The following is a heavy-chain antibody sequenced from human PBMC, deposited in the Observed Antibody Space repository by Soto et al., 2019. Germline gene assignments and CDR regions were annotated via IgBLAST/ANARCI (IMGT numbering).Heavy chain of an antibody. Sequence: PSETLSLTCSVSGDSISNLDYFWAWIRQPPGQALEYIGYIYKSATTYYNPSFESRAAISVDTSKSQFSLNVTSVTAADTAVYFCARGRYCLTGRCFPNWFDSWGQGALVTV. V-gene: IGHV4-30-4*01. CDR3: ARGRYCLTGRCFPNWFDS. CDR1: GDSISNLDYF. D-gene: IGHD7-27*01. CDR2: IYKSATT. J-gene: IGHJ5*01.